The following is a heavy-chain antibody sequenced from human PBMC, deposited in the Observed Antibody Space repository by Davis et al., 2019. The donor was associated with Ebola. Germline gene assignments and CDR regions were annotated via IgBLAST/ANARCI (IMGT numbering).Heavy chain of an antibody. V-gene: IGHV4-34*01. Sequence: MPGGSLRLSCAVYGESSSAYFWSWIRQAPENGLEWIGEINHRGSTNYNPSLKSRVTISVDTSKNQFSPDLTSVTAADGAVYYCVTEGGIAAAARYFHRWGQGTLVTVSS. CDR1: GESSSAYF. D-gene: IGHD6-25*01. CDR3: VTEGGIAAAARYFHR. CDR2: INHRGST. J-gene: IGHJ1*01.